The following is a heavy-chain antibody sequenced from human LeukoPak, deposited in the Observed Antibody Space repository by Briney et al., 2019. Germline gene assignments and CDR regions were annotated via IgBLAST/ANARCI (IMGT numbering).Heavy chain of an antibody. D-gene: IGHD2-15*01. V-gene: IGHV3-21*04. CDR3: ARDGGYCSGGRCYYYYMDV. CDR2: ISSSSSYI. Sequence: GGSLRLSCAASGFTFSSYSMNWVRQAPGKGLEWVSSISSSSSYIYYADSVKGRFTISRDNAKNSLYLQMNSLRAEDTAVYFCARDGGYCSGGRCYYYYMDVWGKGTTVTISS. J-gene: IGHJ6*03. CDR1: GFTFSSYS.